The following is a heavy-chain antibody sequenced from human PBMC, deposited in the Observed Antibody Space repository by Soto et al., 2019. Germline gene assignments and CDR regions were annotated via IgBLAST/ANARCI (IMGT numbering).Heavy chain of an antibody. CDR3: AREGDGYYYGSGSPPDTLDY. CDR2: IYSGGST. J-gene: IGHJ4*02. Sequence: GGSLRLSCAASGFTVSSNYMSWVRQAPGKGLEWVSVIYSGGSTYYADSVKGRFTISRDNSKNTLYLQMNSLRAEDTAVYYCAREGDGYYYGSGSPPDTLDYWGQGTLVTVSS. D-gene: IGHD3-10*01. CDR1: GFTVSSNY. V-gene: IGHV3-66*01.